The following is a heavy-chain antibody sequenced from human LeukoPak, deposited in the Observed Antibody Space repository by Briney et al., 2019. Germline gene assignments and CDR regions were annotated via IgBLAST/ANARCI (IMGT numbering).Heavy chain of an antibody. D-gene: IGHD6-19*01. J-gene: IGHJ4*02. CDR3: ARHVYSSGWLFDY. V-gene: IGHV4-59*08. CDR1: GGSISSYY. Sequence: SETLSLTCTVSGGSISSYYWSWIRQPPGKGLEWIGYIYYSGSTNYNPSLKSRVTISVDTSKNQFSLKLSCVTAADTAVYYCARHVYSSGWLFDYWGQGTLVTVSS. CDR2: IYYSGST.